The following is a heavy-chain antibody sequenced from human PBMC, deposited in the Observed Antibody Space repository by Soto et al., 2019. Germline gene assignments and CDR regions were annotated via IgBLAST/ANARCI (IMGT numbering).Heavy chain of an antibody. V-gene: IGHV3-33*01. J-gene: IGHJ4*02. CDR3: VREADAGLWGFGNADY. Sequence: QVQLAESGGGVAQPGRSLRLSCAASGFIFRSYGMHWVRQAPGKGLEWVAFIWYDGINKYYADSVTGRFTISRDNSKNTLYLQMDSLRAGDTAVYYCVREADAGLWGFGNADYWGQGTLVTVSS. CDR1: GFIFRSYG. D-gene: IGHD3-10*01. CDR2: IWYDGINK.